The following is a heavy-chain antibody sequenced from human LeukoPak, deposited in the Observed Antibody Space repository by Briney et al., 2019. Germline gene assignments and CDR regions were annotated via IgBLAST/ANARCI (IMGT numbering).Heavy chain of an antibody. CDR2: ISGSTSFT. Sequence: PGGSLSCYSSASGFTISDFSMIWVRQAPGKGLEWVSYISGSTSFTDYADSVKGRFTISRDNAKNSLSLQMNSLRAGDTAVYYCVRSRSVTYRFDYWGQGTLVTVSS. J-gene: IGHJ4*02. CDR1: GFTISDFS. V-gene: IGHV3-11*03. D-gene: IGHD3-10*01. CDR3: VRSRSVTYRFDY.